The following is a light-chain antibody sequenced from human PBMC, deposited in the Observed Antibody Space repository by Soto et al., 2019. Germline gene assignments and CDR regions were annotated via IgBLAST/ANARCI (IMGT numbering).Light chain of an antibody. CDR3: QQYNSYSKT. CDR1: QSISSW. Sequence: DIHMTQSPSTLSASVGDRVTITCRASQSISSWLAWYQQKPGKAPKLLIYKASSLESGVPSRFSVSGSGTEFTVTISSLQPDDFATYYCQQYNSYSKTFGQGPKLDIK. CDR2: KAS. J-gene: IGKJ1*01. V-gene: IGKV1-5*03.